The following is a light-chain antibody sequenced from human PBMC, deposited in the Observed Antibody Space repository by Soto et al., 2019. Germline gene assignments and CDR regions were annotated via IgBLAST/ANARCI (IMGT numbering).Light chain of an antibody. CDR1: SSDVGDSNY. CDR2: EVR. Sequence: QSALTQPASVSGSPGQSITISCTGTSSDVGDSNYVSWYQQHPGKAPKLMIYEVRHRPSGVSNRFSGSKSGNTASLTISGLQAEDEAHYYCGSYTNSDTLWVFGGGTKLTVL. CDR3: GSYTNSDTLWV. V-gene: IGLV2-14*01. J-gene: IGLJ3*02.